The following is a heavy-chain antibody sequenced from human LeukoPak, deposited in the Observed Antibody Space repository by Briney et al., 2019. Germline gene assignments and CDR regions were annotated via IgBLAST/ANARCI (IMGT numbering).Heavy chain of an antibody. Sequence: GGSLRLSCAASGFTFSSYAMHWVRQAPGKGLEWVAVISYDGSNKYYADSVKGRFTISRDNSKNTLYLQMNSLRAEDTAVYYCARTPYSSGWYYFDYWGQGTLVTVSS. D-gene: IGHD6-19*01. J-gene: IGHJ4*02. CDR1: GFTFSSYA. V-gene: IGHV3-30-3*01. CDR3: ARTPYSSGWYYFDY. CDR2: ISYDGSNK.